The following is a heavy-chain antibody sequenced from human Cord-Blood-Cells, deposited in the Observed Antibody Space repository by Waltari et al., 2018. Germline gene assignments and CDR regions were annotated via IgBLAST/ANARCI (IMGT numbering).Heavy chain of an antibody. V-gene: IGHV3-7*01. Sequence: EVQLVESGGGLVQPGGSLRLSCAASGFTFSSYWMRWVRQAPGKGLEWVANIKQDGSEKYYVDSVKGRFTISRDNAKNSLYLQMNSLRAEDTAVYYCARDRGGPSITGDHYYYGMDVWGQGTTVTVSS. CDR3: ARDRGGPSITGDHYYYGMDV. D-gene: IGHD7-27*01. J-gene: IGHJ6*02. CDR1: GFTFSSYW. CDR2: IKQDGSEK.